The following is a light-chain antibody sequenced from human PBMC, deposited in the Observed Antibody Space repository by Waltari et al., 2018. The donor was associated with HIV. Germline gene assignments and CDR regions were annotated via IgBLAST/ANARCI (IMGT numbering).Light chain of an antibody. CDR3: QQYYSTLTWT. Sequence: DIVMTQSPDSLAVSLGERATINCKSSQSVLYSSNNKNYLAWYQQKPGQPPKLLIYWASTRESGVPYRFSGSGSWTDFTLTISSLQAEDVAVYYCQQYYSTLTWTFGQGTKVEIK. CDR2: WAS. CDR1: QSVLYSSNNKNY. J-gene: IGKJ1*01. V-gene: IGKV4-1*01.